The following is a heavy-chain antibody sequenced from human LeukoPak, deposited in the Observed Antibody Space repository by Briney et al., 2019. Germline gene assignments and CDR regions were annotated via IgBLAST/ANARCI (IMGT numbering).Heavy chain of an antibody. CDR3: ARETDTANRRVRYYYYYMDV. Sequence: PGGSLRLSCAASGFTFSSYAMHWVRQAPGKGLEWVAVISYDGSNKYYADSVKGRFTISRDNSKNTLYLQMNSLRAEDTAVYYCARETDTANRRVRYYYYYMDVWGKGTTVTVSS. J-gene: IGHJ6*03. V-gene: IGHV3-30*04. CDR2: ISYDGSNK. D-gene: IGHD5-18*01. CDR1: GFTFSSYA.